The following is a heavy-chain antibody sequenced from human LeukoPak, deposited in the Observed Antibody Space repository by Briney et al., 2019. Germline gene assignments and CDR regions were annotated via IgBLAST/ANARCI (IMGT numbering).Heavy chain of an antibody. V-gene: IGHV3-48*01. CDR1: GLIFSSNS. CDR3: ARCSGYGMDV. J-gene: IGHJ6*02. D-gene: IGHD3-10*02. Sequence: SGGSLRLSCAASGLIFSSNSMSWVRQAPGKGLEWVSYIGSSSNPIHYADSVKGRFTISRDNSKNTLYLQMNSLRAEDTAVYYCARCSGYGMDVWGQGTTVTVSS. CDR2: IGSSSNPI.